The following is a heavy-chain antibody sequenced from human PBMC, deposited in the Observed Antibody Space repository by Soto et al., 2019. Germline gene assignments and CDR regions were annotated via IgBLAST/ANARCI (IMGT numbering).Heavy chain of an antibody. D-gene: IGHD2-2*02. J-gene: IGHJ6*02. V-gene: IGHV3-33*01. Sequence: GSLRLSCAASGFTFSSYGMHWVRQAPGKGLEWVAVIWYDGSNKYYADSVKGRFTISRDNSKNTLYLQMNSLRAEDTAVYYCARDRDIVVVPAAIDYYYYGMDVWGQGTTVTV. CDR1: GFTFSSYG. CDR3: ARDRDIVVVPAAIDYYYYGMDV. CDR2: IWYDGSNK.